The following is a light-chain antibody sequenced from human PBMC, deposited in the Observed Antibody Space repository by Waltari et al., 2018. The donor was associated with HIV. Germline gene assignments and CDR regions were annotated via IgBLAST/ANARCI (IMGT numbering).Light chain of an antibody. J-gene: IGLJ1*01. CDR2: RND. CDR1: TPNLGRNF. CDR3: ASWDDGLSGHV. V-gene: IGLV1-47*01. Sequence: QPVLTQPPSASETPGQSLNISCSAGTPNLGRNFAFWYQQFPTMAPKLLVYRNDQRPSGVSDRFSGARSGTSASLVISGLRAEDEAHYYCASWDDGLSGHVFGSGTTVFVL.